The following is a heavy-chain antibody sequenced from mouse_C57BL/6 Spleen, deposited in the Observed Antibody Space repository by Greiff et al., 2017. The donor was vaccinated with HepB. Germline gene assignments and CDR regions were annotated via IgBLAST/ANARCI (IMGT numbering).Heavy chain of an antibody. J-gene: IGHJ4*01. Sequence: QVQLQQSGAELVKPGASVKLSCKASGYTFTEYTIHWVKQRSGQGLEWIGWFYPGSGSIKYNEKFKDKATLTADKYSSTVYRELSRLTSEDSAFYVCARHAPSSGRDPYAMDYWGQGTSVTVSS. CDR2: FYPGSGSI. CDR3: ARHAPSSGRDPYAMDY. CDR1: GYTFTEYT. V-gene: IGHV1-62-2*01. D-gene: IGHD3-2*02.